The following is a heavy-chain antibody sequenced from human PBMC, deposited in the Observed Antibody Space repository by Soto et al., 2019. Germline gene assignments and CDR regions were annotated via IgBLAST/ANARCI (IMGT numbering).Heavy chain of an antibody. CDR2: IIPILGIA. CDR1: GGTFSSYT. Sequence: QVQLVQSGAEVTKPGSSVKVSCKASGGTFSSYTISWVRQSPGQGLEWMGRIIPILGIANYAQKFQGRVTITADKSTSTAYMELGRLRAEETAVYYCARVAGYNRTGDYWGQGTLVTVSS. V-gene: IGHV1-69*02. J-gene: IGHJ4*02. D-gene: IGHD5-12*01. CDR3: ARVAGYNRTGDY.